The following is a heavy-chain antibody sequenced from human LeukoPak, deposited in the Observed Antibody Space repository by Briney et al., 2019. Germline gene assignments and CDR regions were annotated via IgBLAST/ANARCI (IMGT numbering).Heavy chain of an antibody. J-gene: IGHJ5*02. V-gene: IGHV4-59*11. CDR3: ARDTDRRSSPGSWFDP. CDR2: NFYSGHT. CDR1: GGSITSHS. Sequence: PSETLSLTCTVSGGSITSHSWSWIRQPPGKGLEWIGYNFYSGHTNYNPSLRSRVTISVDTSKTQFSLRLSSVTAADTAVYYCARDTDRRSSPGSWFDPWGQGTLVTVSS. D-gene: IGHD2-15*01.